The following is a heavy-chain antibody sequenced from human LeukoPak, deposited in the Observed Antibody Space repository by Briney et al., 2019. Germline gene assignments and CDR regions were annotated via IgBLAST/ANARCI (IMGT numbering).Heavy chain of an antibody. CDR3: ARNFYETTGFYYDAFDI. CDR2: IRSSGSLI. V-gene: IGHV3-48*04. J-gene: IGHJ3*02. D-gene: IGHD3-22*01. Sequence: GGSLRLSCAASGFTFSGYNMNWVRQAPGKGLEWVAFIRSSGSLIYYAESVKGRFSISRDNSRNSLYLQMNSLRVEDTAVYYCARNFYETTGFYYDAFDIWGQGTAVTVSS. CDR1: GFTFSGYN.